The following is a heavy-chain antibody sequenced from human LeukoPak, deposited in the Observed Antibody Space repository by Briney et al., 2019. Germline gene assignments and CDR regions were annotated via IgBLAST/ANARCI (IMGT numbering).Heavy chain of an antibody. J-gene: IGHJ5*02. CDR3: ARHQRSGSYYKVSWFDP. V-gene: IGHV4-34*01. D-gene: IGHD3-10*01. CDR1: GGSFSGYY. CDR2: INHSGST. Sequence: SETLSLTCAVYGGSFSGYYWSWIRQPPGKGLEWIGEINHSGSTNYNPSLKSRVTISVDTSKNQFSLKLSSVTAADTAVYYCARHQRSGSYYKVSWFDPWGQGTLVTVSS.